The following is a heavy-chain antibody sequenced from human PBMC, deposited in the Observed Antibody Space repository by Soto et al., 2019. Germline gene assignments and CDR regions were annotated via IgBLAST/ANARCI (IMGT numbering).Heavy chain of an antibody. D-gene: IGHD1-26*01. Sequence: QLQLQESGPGLVKPSETLSLTCTVSGGSISSSSYYWGWIRQPPGKGLEWIGSIYYSGSTYYNPALQGRVTISVDTSKNQFSLKLRSVTAADTAVYYCARLTGHSGSYLYYWGQGTLVTVSS. J-gene: IGHJ4*02. CDR3: ARLTGHSGSYLYY. V-gene: IGHV4-39*01. CDR2: IYYSGST. CDR1: GGSISSSSYY.